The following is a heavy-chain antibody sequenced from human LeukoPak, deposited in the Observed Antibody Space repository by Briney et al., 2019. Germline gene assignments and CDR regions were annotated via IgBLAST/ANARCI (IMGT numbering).Heavy chain of an antibody. Sequence: GASVKVSCKASGGDFSNYIITWVRQAPGQGLEWMGGIIPVFGTPNYAQKFQGRLRITADDSTSTGYMELSSLTFDDTAVYYCAAALLLWFGELLNDAFDIWGQGTMVTVSS. J-gene: IGHJ3*02. CDR3: AAALLLWFGELLNDAFDI. V-gene: IGHV1-69*13. CDR1: GGDFSNYI. CDR2: IIPVFGTP. D-gene: IGHD3-10*01.